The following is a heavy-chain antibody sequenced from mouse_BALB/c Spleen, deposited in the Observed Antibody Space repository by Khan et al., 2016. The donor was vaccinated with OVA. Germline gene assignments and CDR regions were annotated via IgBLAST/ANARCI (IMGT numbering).Heavy chain of an antibody. D-gene: IGHD4-1*01. CDR1: GFTFSTYG. V-gene: IGHV5-6*01. CDR2: INSDGYYT. Sequence: EVQVVESGGDLVKPGGSLRLSCAASGFTFSTYGMSWVRQFPDKRLEWVATINSDGYYTYYPDTVKGRFTISRTNAANTLYLQMSSLKSEDTAIYYCASHLTGSFAYWGQGTLVTVSA. CDR3: ASHLTGSFAY. J-gene: IGHJ3*01.